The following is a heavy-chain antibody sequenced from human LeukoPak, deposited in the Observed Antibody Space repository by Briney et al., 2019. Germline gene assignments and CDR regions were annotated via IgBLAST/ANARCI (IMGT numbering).Heavy chain of an antibody. J-gene: IGHJ4*02. D-gene: IGHD3-10*01. Sequence: GASVKVSCKASGYTFTSCGISWVRQAPGQGLEWMGWISAYNGNTNYAQKLQGRVTMTTDTSTSTAYMELRSLRSDDTAVYYCARDSGERGSGSYLIAYWGQGTLVTVSS. CDR1: GYTFTSCG. CDR3: ARDSGERGSGSYLIAY. CDR2: ISAYNGNT. V-gene: IGHV1-18*01.